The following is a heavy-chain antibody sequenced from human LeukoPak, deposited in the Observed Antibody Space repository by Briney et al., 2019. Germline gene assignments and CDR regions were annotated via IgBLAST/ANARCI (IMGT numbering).Heavy chain of an antibody. V-gene: IGHV1-24*01. D-gene: IGHD3-22*01. J-gene: IGHJ4*02. CDR3: ATDRVDSSGYYFDY. CDR1: GYTLTELS. Sequence: ASVKVSCKVSGYTLTELSMHWVRQAPGKGLEWMGGFDPEDGETIYAQKFQGRVTMTEGTSTDTAYMGLSSLRSEDTAVYYCATDRVDSSGYYFDYWGQGTLVTVSS. CDR2: FDPEDGET.